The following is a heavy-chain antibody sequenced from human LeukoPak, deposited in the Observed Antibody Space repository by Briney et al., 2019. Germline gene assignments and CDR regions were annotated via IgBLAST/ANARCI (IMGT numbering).Heavy chain of an antibody. CDR2: IRYDGSNK. Sequence: GGSLRLSCAASGFTLSSYGMHWVRQAPGKGLEWVAFIRYDGSNKYYADSVKGRFTISRDNSKNTLYLQMNSLRAEDTAVYYCARAEMATMSDAFDIWGQGTMVTVSS. D-gene: IGHD5-24*01. V-gene: IGHV3-30*02. CDR1: GFTLSSYG. CDR3: ARAEMATMSDAFDI. J-gene: IGHJ3*02.